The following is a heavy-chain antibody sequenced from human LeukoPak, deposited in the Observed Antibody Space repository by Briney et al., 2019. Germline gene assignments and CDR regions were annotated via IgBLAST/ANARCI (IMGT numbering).Heavy chain of an antibody. J-gene: IGHJ3*01. CDR3: ATIVFGAFDV. D-gene: IGHD2-15*01. V-gene: IGHV3-23*01. CDR1: GFTFSSYA. Sequence: GGSLRLSCAASGFTFSSYAMSWVRQAPGKGLEWVSAISGNGGSTYYADSVKGRFTISRDNSKSTLYLQMNSLRAEDTAVYYCATIVFGAFDVWGQGTMVTVSS. CDR2: ISGNGGST.